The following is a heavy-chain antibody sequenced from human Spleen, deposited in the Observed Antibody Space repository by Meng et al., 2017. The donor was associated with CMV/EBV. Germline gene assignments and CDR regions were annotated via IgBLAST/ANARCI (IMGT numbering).Heavy chain of an antibody. CDR1: GFTLSNGW. V-gene: IGHV3-74*01. CDR3: ARKQGGRYGMDV. Sequence: GGSLRLSCAASGFTLSNGWMSWVRQAPGKGLVWVSRINSDGSSTSYADSVKDRFTISRDNAKNTLYLQMNTLRAEDTAVYYCARKQGGRYGMDVWGQGTTVTVSS. J-gene: IGHJ6*02. D-gene: IGHD2-15*01. CDR2: INSDGSST.